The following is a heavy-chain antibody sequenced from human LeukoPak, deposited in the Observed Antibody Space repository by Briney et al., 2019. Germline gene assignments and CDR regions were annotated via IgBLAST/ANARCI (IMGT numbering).Heavy chain of an antibody. CDR3: ARYDFWSVLPS. CDR2: IFTSGNT. CDR1: GAAISSGTYY. Sequence: SETLSLTCTVSGAAISSGTYYWSWIRQPAGKGLEWIGRIFTSGNTDYNPSLKSRVFISIETSKNRFSLTLNSVTAADTAVYYCARYDFWSVLPSWGQGTLVTVSS. V-gene: IGHV4-61*02. J-gene: IGHJ5*02. D-gene: IGHD3-3*01.